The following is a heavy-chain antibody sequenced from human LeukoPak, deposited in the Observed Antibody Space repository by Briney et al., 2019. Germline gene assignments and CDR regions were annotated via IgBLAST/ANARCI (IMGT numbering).Heavy chain of an antibody. J-gene: IGHJ4*02. CDR2: ISWNSGSI. CDR3: AKDMGRRGSWYNFDY. D-gene: IGHD6-13*01. CDR1: GFTFDDYA. Sequence: GGSLRLSCAASGFTFDDYAMHWVRQAPGKGLEWVSGISWNSGSIGYADSVKGRFTISRDNAKNSLYLQMNSLRAEDTALYYCAKDMGRRGSWYNFDYWGQGTPGHRLL. V-gene: IGHV3-9*01.